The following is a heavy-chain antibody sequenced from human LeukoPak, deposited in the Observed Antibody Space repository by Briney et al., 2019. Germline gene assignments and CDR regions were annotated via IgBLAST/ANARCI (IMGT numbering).Heavy chain of an antibody. J-gene: IGHJ6*03. D-gene: IGHD3-3*01. V-gene: IGHV1-8*01. CDR1: GYTFTSYD. CDR2: MNPNSGNT. Sequence: EASVKVSCKASGYTFTSYDINWVRQATGQGLEWMGWMNPNSGNTGYAQKFQGRVTMTRNTSISTAYMELSSLRSEDTAVYYCARVVDPYDFWSGYYPGRFYYYYYMDVWGKGTTVTVSS. CDR3: ARVVDPYDFWSGYYPGRFYYYYYMDV.